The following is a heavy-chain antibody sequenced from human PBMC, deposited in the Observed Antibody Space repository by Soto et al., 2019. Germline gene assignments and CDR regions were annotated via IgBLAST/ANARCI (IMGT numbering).Heavy chain of an antibody. D-gene: IGHD3-22*01. J-gene: IGHJ5*01. CDR3: STRAYDTNGYYRSDP. CDR2: INRSGRV. V-gene: IGHV4-34*01. CDR1: GGSFSGHS. Sequence: SETLSLTCAVYGGSFSGHSWTWIRQSPGKGLEWIGDINRSGRVNYSPSLKSRVTISLDTSKNQFSLTLSAVTAADTAMYYCSTRAYDTNGYYRSDPWGQGTLVTVS.